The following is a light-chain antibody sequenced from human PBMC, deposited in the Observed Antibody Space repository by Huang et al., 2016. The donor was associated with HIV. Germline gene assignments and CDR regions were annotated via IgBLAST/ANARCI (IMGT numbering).Light chain of an antibody. Sequence: DIQMTQSPSSLSTSVGDRVTITCRASQGISNSLAWYQQKPVRAPKLLLYAASRFSGRGSGTDYTLTISRLQPEDFATYYCQQYFSSPPLTFGGGTKVEIK. V-gene: IGKV1-NL1*01. CDR3: QQYFSSPPLT. CDR1: QGISNS. CDR2: AA. J-gene: IGKJ4*01.